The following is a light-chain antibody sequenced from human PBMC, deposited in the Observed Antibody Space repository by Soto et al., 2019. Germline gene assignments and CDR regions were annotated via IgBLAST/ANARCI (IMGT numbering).Light chain of an antibody. Sequence: EVVLTQSPVTLSLSPGERATLSCRASQSFRGLLAWYQQKPGQAPRLLIYAAYNRATGIPPRFSGSGSGTDFTLTISSLEPEDSGVYYCQQRHMWPITFGQGTRLEIK. V-gene: IGKV3-11*01. CDR1: QSFRGL. J-gene: IGKJ5*01. CDR2: AAY. CDR3: QQRHMWPIT.